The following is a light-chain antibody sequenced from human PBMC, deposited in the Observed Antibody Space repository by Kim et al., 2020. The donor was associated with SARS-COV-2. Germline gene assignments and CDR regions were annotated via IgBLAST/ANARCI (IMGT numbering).Light chain of an antibody. CDR3: QQYDSLPRT. V-gene: IGKV3-15*01. J-gene: IGKJ1*01. CDR2: GAS. Sequence: SVSPRERVTLSCRASQSVSSNLAWYRQRPGQPPRLLFYGASTRATGIPARFSGSGSGTDFTLTITGLQSEDFAIYYCQQYDSLPRTFGQGTKVEI. CDR1: QSVSSN.